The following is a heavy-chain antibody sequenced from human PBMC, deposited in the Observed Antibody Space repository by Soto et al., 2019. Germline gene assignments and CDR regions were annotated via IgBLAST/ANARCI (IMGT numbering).Heavy chain of an antibody. Sequence: PSETLSLTCTFSGGSISSSNSYWGWIRQPPGKGLEWIGCMFYSGTTYYNPSLKSRVTISLDTSKNQFSLKLSSVTAADTAVYYCGRHPGYRPFDPWGQGTLVTVS. CDR2: MFYSGTT. V-gene: IGHV4-39*01. D-gene: IGHD5-12*01. J-gene: IGHJ5*02. CDR3: GRHPGYRPFDP. CDR1: GGSISSSNSY.